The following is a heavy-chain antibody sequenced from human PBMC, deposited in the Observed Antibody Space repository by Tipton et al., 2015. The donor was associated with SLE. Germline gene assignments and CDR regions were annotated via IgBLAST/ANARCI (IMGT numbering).Heavy chain of an antibody. D-gene: IGHD3-3*01. CDR2: IYYSGST. J-gene: IGHJ4*02. Sequence: GLVKPSETLSLTCTVSGGSISSSSYYWGWIRQPPGKGLEWIGSIYYSGSTYYNPSLKSRVTISVDTSKNQFSLKLSSVTAADTAVYYCARRYYDFWSGYYPFDYWGQGTLVTVSS. V-gene: IGHV4-39*07. CDR3: ARRYYDFWSGYYPFDY. CDR1: GGSISSSSYY.